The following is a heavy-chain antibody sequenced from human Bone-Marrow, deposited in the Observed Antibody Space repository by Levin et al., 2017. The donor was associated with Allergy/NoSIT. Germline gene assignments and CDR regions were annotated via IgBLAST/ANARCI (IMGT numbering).Heavy chain of an antibody. J-gene: IGHJ4*02. Sequence: SCTASGFTFGDYAMSWFRQAPGKGLEWVGFIRSKAYGGTTEYAASVKGRFTISRDDSKSIAYLQMNSLKTEDTAVYYCTSPTSSGWYDFDYWGQGTLVTVSS. D-gene: IGHD6-19*01. CDR1: GFTFGDYA. CDR3: TSPTSSGWYDFDY. V-gene: IGHV3-49*03. CDR2: IRSKAYGGTT.